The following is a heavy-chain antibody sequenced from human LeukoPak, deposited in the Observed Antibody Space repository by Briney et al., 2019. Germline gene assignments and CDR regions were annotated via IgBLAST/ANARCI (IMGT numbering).Heavy chain of an antibody. V-gene: IGHV4-59*12. D-gene: IGHD6-13*01. CDR3: ARTEGQQLSRSWFDP. Sequence: PSETLSLTCTVSGGSISSYYWSWIRQPPGKGLEWIGYIYYSGSTNYNPSLKSRVTISVDTSKNQFSLKLSSVTAADTAVYYCARTEGQQLSRSWFDPWGQGTLVTVSS. CDR2: IYYSGST. J-gene: IGHJ5*02. CDR1: GGSISSYY.